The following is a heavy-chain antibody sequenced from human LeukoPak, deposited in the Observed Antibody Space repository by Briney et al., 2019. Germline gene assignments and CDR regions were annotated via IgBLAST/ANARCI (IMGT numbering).Heavy chain of an antibody. CDR2: IYHSGST. V-gene: IGHV4-38-2*01. CDR1: GYSISSGYY. Sequence: KPSETLSLPCAVSGYSISSGYYWGWIRQPPGKGLEGIGSIYHSGSTYYKPSLKSRVTISVDTSKNQFSLKLSSVAAADTAVYYCARRMTILWWPFDYWGQGTLVTVSS. CDR3: ARRMTILWWPFDY. J-gene: IGHJ4*02. D-gene: IGHD2-21*01.